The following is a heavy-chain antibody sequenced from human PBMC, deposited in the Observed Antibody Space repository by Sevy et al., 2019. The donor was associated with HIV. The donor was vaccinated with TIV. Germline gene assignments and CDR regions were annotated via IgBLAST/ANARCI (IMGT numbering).Heavy chain of an antibody. CDR3: AKDYYYGDYANYFDY. CDR1: GFTFSSYG. Sequence: GESLKISCAASGFTFSSYGMHWVRQAPGKGLEWVAVISYDGSNKYYADSVKGRFTISRDNSKNTLYLQMNSLRAEDTAVYYCAKDYYYGDYANYFDYWGQGTLVTVSS. V-gene: IGHV3-30*18. J-gene: IGHJ4*02. CDR2: ISYDGSNK. D-gene: IGHD4-17*01.